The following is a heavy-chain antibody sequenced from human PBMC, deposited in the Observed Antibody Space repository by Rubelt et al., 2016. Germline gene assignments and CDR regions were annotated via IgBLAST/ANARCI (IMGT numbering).Heavy chain of an antibody. D-gene: IGHD4-17*01. CDR2: INDSGST. V-gene: IGHV4-34*02. CDR3: ARCRDYGDFRPLGY. Sequence: QVQLQQWGAGLLKPSETLSLTCAVYGGSFSGYYWSWIRQSPGKGLEWIGEINDSGSTNYNPSLKSRVTISVDTSKNQFSLKMSSVTAADTAVYYCARCRDYGDFRPLGYWGQGTLVTVSP. CDR1: GGSFSGYY. J-gene: IGHJ4*02.